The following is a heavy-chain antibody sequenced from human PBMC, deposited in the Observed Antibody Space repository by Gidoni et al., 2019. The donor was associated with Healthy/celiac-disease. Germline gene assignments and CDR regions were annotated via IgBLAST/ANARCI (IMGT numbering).Heavy chain of an antibody. Sequence: QVQLVQSGAEVKKPGASVKVSCKASGYTFTRYAMHWVRQAPGQRLEWMGWINAGNGNTKYSQKFQGRVTITRDTSASTAYMELSSLRSEDTAVYYCARDVQRGGYCSSTSCLSWFDPWGQGTLVTVSS. CDR3: ARDVQRGGYCSSTSCLSWFDP. CDR2: INAGNGNT. CDR1: GYTFTRYA. D-gene: IGHD2-2*01. J-gene: IGHJ5*02. V-gene: IGHV1-3*01.